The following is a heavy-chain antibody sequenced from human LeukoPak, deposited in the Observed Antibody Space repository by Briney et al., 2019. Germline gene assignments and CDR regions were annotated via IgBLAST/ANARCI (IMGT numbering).Heavy chain of an antibody. V-gene: IGHV4-34*01. CDR2: INHSGST. Sequence: IPSETLSLTCAVYGGSFSGYYWSWIRQPPGKGLEWIGDINHSGSTNYNPSLKSRVTISVDTSKNQFSLKLSSVTAADTAVYYCARTMVRGVIISDYYGMDVWGKGTTVTVSS. J-gene: IGHJ6*04. CDR1: GGSFSGYY. CDR3: ARTMVRGVIISDYYGMDV. D-gene: IGHD3-10*01.